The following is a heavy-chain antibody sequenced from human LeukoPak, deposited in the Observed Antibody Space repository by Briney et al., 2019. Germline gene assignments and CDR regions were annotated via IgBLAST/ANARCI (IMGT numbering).Heavy chain of an antibody. V-gene: IGHV3-23*01. D-gene: IGHD3-22*01. CDR1: GFTFSSYA. J-gene: IGHJ3*02. Sequence: GGSLRLSCAASGFTFSSYAMSWVRQAPGMGLEWVSAISGSGGSTYYADSVKGRFTISRDNSKNTLYLQMNSLRAEDTAVYYCAGHYYDSSGYYLSDAFDIWGQGTMITVSS. CDR3: AGHYYDSSGYYLSDAFDI. CDR2: ISGSGGST.